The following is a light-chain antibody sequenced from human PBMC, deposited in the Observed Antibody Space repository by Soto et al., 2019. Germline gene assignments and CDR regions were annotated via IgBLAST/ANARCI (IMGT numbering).Light chain of an antibody. V-gene: IGKV3-15*01. J-gene: IGKJ3*01. CDR1: ESMHRN. Sequence: EMVMTQSPATLSVSPGEGVTLSCRASESMHRNLAWYQQKPGQGPSLLIYYASTRATGVPDRFTASGSGTEFTLTISSLQSEDSGLYHCQHYSNWPPTFGPGTKVEIK. CDR3: QHYSNWPPT. CDR2: YAS.